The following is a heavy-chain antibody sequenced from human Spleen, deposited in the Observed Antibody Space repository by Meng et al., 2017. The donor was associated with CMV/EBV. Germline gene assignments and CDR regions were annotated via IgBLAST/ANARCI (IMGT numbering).Heavy chain of an antibody. V-gene: IGHV1-69*05. CDR2: IIPIFGTA. Sequence: SVKVSCKASGGTFSRYAVSWVRQAPGQGLEWMGGIIPIFGTASYAQKFQRRVTIMTDESTSTAYMELSSLRSEDTAVYYCARARSTTAYYTDVFDIWGQGTMVTVSS. CDR3: ARARSTTAYYTDVFDI. J-gene: IGHJ3*02. D-gene: IGHD3-9*01. CDR1: GGTFSRYA.